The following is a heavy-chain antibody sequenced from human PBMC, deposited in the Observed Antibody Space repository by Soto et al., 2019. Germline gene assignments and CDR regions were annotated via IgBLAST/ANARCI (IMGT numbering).Heavy chain of an antibody. J-gene: IGHJ6*02. CDR2: ISSSGSTI. V-gene: IGHV3-48*03. CDR1: GFTFSSYE. Sequence: EVQLVESGGGLVQPGGSLRLSCAASGFTFSSYEMNWVRQAPGKGLEWVSYISSSGSTIYYADSVKGRFTISRDNAKNSLYLQMNSLRAEDTAVYYCARGYIAAAGTDPYYYYGMDVWGQGTTVTVSS. CDR3: ARGYIAAAGTDPYYYYGMDV. D-gene: IGHD6-13*01.